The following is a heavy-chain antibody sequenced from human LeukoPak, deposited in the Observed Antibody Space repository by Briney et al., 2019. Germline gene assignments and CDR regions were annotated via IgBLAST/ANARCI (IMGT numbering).Heavy chain of an antibody. Sequence: PGGSLRLSCAASGFTFSSYAMNWVRQAPGKGPEWVAVISYDGSTTYYADSVKGRFTISRDNSKNTLYLQMNSLRAEDTAVYYCARELRVGGSSWSDAFDIWGQGTMVTVSS. J-gene: IGHJ3*02. V-gene: IGHV3-30-3*01. CDR2: ISYDGSTT. D-gene: IGHD6-13*01. CDR1: GFTFSSYA. CDR3: ARELRVGGSSWSDAFDI.